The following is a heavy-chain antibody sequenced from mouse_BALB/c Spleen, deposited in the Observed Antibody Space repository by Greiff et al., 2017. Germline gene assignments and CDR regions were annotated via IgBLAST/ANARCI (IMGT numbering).Heavy chain of an antibody. D-gene: IGHD2-4*01. Sequence: VQLKQSGAELVKPGASVKLSCTASGFNIKDTYMHWVKQRPEQGLEWIGRIDPANGNTKYDPKFQGKATITADTSSNTAYLQLSSLTSEDTAVYYCARGNYDAPYYAMDYWGQGTSVTVSS. V-gene: IGHV14-3*02. CDR3: ARGNYDAPYYAMDY. J-gene: IGHJ4*01. CDR2: IDPANGNT. CDR1: GFNIKDTY.